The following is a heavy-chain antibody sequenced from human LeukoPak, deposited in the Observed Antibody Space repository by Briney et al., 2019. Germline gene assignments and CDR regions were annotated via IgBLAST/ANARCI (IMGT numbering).Heavy chain of an antibody. CDR2: LKQDGSEK. V-gene: IGHV3-7*04. CDR3: ARANDYKSDY. Sequence: GGSLRLSCAASGFTFSDYWMSWVRQAPGKGLEWVANLKQDGSEKYYVDSVKGRFTISRDNAKNSQYLQMSTPRAEDTAVYYCARANDYKSDYWGQGTLVTVSS. CDR1: GFTFSDYW. J-gene: IGHJ4*02. D-gene: IGHD3-10*01.